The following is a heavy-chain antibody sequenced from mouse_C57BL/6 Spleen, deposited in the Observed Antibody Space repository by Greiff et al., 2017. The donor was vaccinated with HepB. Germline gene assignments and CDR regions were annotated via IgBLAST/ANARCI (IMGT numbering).Heavy chain of an antibody. V-gene: IGHV6-3*01. CDR1: GFTFSNYW. Sequence: EVKLVESGGGLVQPGGSMKLSCVASGFTFSNYWMNWVRQSPEKGLEWVAQIRLKSDNYATHYAESVKGRFTISRDDSKSSVYLQMNNLRAEDTGRYYCTGGFYYAMDYWGQGTSVTVSS. CDR3: TGGFYYAMDY. J-gene: IGHJ4*01. CDR2: IRLKSDNYAT.